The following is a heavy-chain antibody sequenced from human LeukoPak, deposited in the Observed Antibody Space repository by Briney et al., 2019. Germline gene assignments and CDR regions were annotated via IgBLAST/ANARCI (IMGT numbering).Heavy chain of an antibody. CDR3: ARGGVATTGGTYYYDSSGSQDLYYFDY. CDR1: GGSISSYY. CDR2: IYYSGST. Sequence: SETLSLTCTVSGGSISSYYWSWIRQPPGKGLEWIGYIYYSGSTNYNPSLKSRVTISVDTSKNQFSLKLSSVTAADTAVYYCARGGVATTGGTYYYDSSGSQDLYYFDYWGQGTLVTVSS. D-gene: IGHD3-22*01. V-gene: IGHV4-59*01. J-gene: IGHJ4*02.